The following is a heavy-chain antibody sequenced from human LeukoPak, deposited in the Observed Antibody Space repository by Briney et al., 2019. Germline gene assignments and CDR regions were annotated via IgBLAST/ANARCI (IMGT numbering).Heavy chain of an antibody. CDR2: IYPGDSDT. CDR1: GYSFTSYW. CDR3: ARLFSSTDSAWFDP. J-gene: IGHJ5*02. Sequence: GASLKISCKDSGYSFTSYWIGWVRQMPGKGLEWMGIIYPGDSDTRYSPSFQGQVTISADKSISTAYLQWSSLKASDTAMYYCARLFSSTDSAWFDPWGQGTLVTVSS. D-gene: IGHD2-2*01. V-gene: IGHV5-51*01.